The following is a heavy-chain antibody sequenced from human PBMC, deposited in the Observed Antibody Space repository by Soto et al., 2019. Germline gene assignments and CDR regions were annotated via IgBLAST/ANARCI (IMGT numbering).Heavy chain of an antibody. V-gene: IGHV3-30-3*01. CDR3: ARARGVQKHYYYYYGMDV. CDR2: ISYDGSNK. D-gene: IGHD4-4*01. CDR1: GFTFSSYA. J-gene: IGHJ6*02. Sequence: QVQLVESGGGVVQPGRSLRLSCAASGFTFSSYAMHWVRQAPGKGLERVAVISYDGSNKYYADSVKGRFTISRDNSKNTLYLQMSSLRAEDTAVYYCARARGVQKHYYYYYGMDVWGQGTTVTVSS.